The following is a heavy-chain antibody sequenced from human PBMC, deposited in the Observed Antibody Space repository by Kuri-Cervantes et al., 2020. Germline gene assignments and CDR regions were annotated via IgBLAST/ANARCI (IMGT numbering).Heavy chain of an antibody. CDR2: IGRNSGGR. CDR3: ARGNGVNRHFYYMGV. CDR1: GFTFDDYS. J-gene: IGHJ6*03. V-gene: IGHV3-9*01. D-gene: IGHD1/OR15-1a*01. Sequence: GGSLRLSCAASGFTFDDYSMHWVRQAPGKGLEWVSGIGRNSGGRVYADSVKGRFTISRDNAKDTLYLQMNSLRAEDTAVYYCARGNGVNRHFYYMGVWGKGTTVTVSS.